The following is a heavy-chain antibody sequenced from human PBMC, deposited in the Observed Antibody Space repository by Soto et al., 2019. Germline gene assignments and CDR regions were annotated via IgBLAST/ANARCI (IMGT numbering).Heavy chain of an antibody. J-gene: IGHJ6*03. CDR2: LYYSG. CDR1: GGSITSSSYY. V-gene: IGHV4-39*01. Sequence: SETLSLTCTVSGGSITSSSYYWGWIRQPPGKGLEWIGSLYYSGSNPSLKSRVTVSADTSKNQFSLKLSSVTAADTAVYYCARHGNYCSSSSCSLYLDVWGKGTTVTVSS. CDR3: ARHGNYCSSSSCSLYLDV. D-gene: IGHD2-2*01.